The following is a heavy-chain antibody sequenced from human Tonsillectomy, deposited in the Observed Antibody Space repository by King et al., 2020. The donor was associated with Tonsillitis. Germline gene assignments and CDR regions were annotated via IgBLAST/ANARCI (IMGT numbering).Heavy chain of an antibody. CDR1: GFTFDDYA. CDR2: ISWDGGSN. J-gene: IGHJ6*02. CDR3: AKDLGRNYYYNGMDA. V-gene: IGHV3-43D*03. D-gene: IGHD1-26*01. Sequence: VQLVESGRVVVQPGGSLRLSCAASGFTFDDYAMHWGRQDPGKSLEWVSLISWDGGSNYYADSVKGRFTISRDNSKNSLYLQMNSLRPEDTALYYCAKDLGRNYYYNGMDAWGHGTTVTASS.